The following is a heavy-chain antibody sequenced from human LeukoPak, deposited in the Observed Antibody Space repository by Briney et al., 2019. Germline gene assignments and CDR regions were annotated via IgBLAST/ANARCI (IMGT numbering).Heavy chain of an antibody. J-gene: IGHJ4*02. CDR3: AREMRPATTTLVAY. CDR1: GYIFSGYW. CDR2: INPNSGNT. D-gene: IGHD1-1*01. Sequence: ASVKVSCKASGYIFSGYWIHWVRQAPGQGLEWMGFINPNSGNTNYAQKFQGRVTMTRDTSISTTYMELSSLTSDDTAVYYCAREMRPATTTLVAYWGRGTLVTVSS. V-gene: IGHV1-2*02.